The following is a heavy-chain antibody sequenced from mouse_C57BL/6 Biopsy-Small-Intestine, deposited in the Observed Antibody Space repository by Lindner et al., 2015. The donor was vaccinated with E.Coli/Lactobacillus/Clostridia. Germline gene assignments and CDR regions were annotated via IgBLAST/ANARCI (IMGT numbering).Heavy chain of an antibody. V-gene: IGHV1-19*01. CDR3: ARSRDYYGSSYGA. CDR1: GYTFTDYY. J-gene: IGHJ3*01. D-gene: IGHD1-1*01. CDR2: INPYNGGT. Sequence: VQLQESGPVLVKPGASVKMSCEASGYTFTDYYMNWVKQGHGKSLEWIGVINPYNGGTSYNQKFKGKATLTVDKSSSTAYMELNSLTSEDSAVYYCARSRDYYGSSYGAWGQGTLVTVSA.